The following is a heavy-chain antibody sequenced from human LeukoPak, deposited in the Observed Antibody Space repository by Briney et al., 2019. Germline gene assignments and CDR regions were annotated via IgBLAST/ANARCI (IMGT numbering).Heavy chain of an antibody. D-gene: IGHD4-23*01. CDR3: ARVYGGTKGDDY. J-gene: IGHJ4*02. CDR2: INPSGGAT. CDR1: GYTFTNYF. V-gene: IGHV1-46*01. Sequence: ASVKVSCKASGYTFTNYFIHWVRQAPGQGLEWLGVINPSGGATSYAQKFQGRVTMTRDMSTSTVYMELSSLRSEDTAVYYCARVYGGTKGDDYWGQGTLVTVSS.